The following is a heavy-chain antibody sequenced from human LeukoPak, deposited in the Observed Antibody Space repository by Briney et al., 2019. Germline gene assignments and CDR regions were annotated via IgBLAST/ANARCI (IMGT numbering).Heavy chain of an antibody. CDR3: ARARRFYYDFWGGPDTKNWFDP. CDR2: IYYSGST. D-gene: IGHD3-3*01. CDR1: GGSISSYY. Sequence: SETLSLTCTVSGGSISSYYWSWIRQPPGKGLEWIGYIYYSGSTNYNPSLKSRVTISVDTSKNQFSLKLSSVTAADTAVYYCARARRFYYDFWGGPDTKNWFDPWGQGTLVTVSS. V-gene: IGHV4-59*01. J-gene: IGHJ5*02.